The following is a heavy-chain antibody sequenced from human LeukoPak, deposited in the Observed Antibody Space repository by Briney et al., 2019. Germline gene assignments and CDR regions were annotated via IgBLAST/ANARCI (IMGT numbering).Heavy chain of an antibody. CDR2: VWYDGSEK. CDR3: ARDRGDPDYYFDQ. V-gene: IGHV3-33*01. D-gene: IGHD7-27*01. Sequence: GRSLRLSCAASGFTFSSYGIHWVRQAPGKGLEWVAVVWYDGSEKYYADSVKGRFTISRDNSKNTLYLQMNSLRAEDTAIYYCARDRGDPDYYFDQWGQGTLITVSS. J-gene: IGHJ4*02. CDR1: GFTFSSYG.